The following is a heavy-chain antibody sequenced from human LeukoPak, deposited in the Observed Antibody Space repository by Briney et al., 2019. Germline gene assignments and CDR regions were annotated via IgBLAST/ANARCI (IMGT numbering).Heavy chain of an antibody. D-gene: IGHD3-16*01. V-gene: IGHV3-7*01. Sequence: GGSLRLSCTASGFTFSGSWMTWVRQTPGKGLEWVANIGEDGTAKNYVDSVKGRFTISRDNAKNSLFLQMSYLRDEDTAIYYCARRRGISFWGQGTLVTVSS. CDR2: IGEDGTAK. CDR3: ARRRGISF. J-gene: IGHJ4*02. CDR1: GFTFSGSW.